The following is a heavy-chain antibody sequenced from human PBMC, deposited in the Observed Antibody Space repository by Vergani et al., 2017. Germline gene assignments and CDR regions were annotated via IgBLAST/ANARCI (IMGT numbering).Heavy chain of an antibody. J-gene: IGHJ4*02. V-gene: IGHV4-59*01. CDR2: IYYSGST. CDR3: ARRDSSGDFYYFDY. CDR1: GGSISSYY. D-gene: IGHD3-22*01. Sequence: QVQLQESGPGLVKPSETLSLTCTVSGGSISSYYWSWIRQPPGKGLEWIGHIYYSGSTNYNPSLKSRVTISVDTSSNQFSLRLRSVTAADTAVYYCARRDSSGDFYYFDYWGQGTLVTVSS.